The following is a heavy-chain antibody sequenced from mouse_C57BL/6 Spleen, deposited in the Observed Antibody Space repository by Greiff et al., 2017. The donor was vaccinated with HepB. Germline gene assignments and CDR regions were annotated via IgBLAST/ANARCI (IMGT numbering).Heavy chain of an antibody. V-gene: IGHV1-69*01. Sequence: QVQLQQPGAELVMPGASVKLSCKASGYTFTSYWMHWVKQRPGQGLEWIGEIAPSDSYTNYNQKFKGKSTLTVDKSSSTAYMQLSSLTSEDSAVNYCARKDYGQYWDFEVWGTGTTVTVAS. CDR3: ARKDYGQYWDFEV. J-gene: IGHJ1*03. CDR1: GYTFTSYW. CDR2: IAPSDSYT. D-gene: IGHD1-2*01.